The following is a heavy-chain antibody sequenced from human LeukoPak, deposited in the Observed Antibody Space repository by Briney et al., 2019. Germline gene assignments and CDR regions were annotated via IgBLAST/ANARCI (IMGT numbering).Heavy chain of an antibody. Sequence: SETLSLTCTASGGSISNYYWSWIRQPPGKGLEWIAYIYETGHTGYNPSLKTRVTISLDTSKNQFSLKPNSVTAADTAVYYCARHALRGGFDSWGQGTLVAVSS. CDR2: IYETGHT. V-gene: IGHV4-59*08. D-gene: IGHD5-12*01. J-gene: IGHJ4*02. CDR1: GGSISNYY. CDR3: ARHALRGGFDS.